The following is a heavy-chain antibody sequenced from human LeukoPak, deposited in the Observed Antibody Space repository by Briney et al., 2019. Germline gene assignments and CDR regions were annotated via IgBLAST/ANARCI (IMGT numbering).Heavy chain of an antibody. J-gene: IGHJ5*02. V-gene: IGHV4-39*07. CDR2: IYYSGST. D-gene: IGHD5-12*01. CDR3: ARGGYSGYDRNWFDP. CDR1: GGSISSSSYY. Sequence: SETLSLTCTVSGGSISSSSYYWGWIRQPPGKGLEWIGSIYYSGSTYYNPSLKSRVTISVDTSKNQFSLKLSSVTAADTAVYYCARGGYSGYDRNWFDPWGQGTLVTVSS.